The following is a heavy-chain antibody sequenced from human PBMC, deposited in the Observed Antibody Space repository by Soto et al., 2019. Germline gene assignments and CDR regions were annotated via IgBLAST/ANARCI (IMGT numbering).Heavy chain of an antibody. J-gene: IGHJ4*02. D-gene: IGHD3-10*02. V-gene: IGHV4-59*08. Sequence: SETLSLTCTVSGGSISSYYWSWIRQPPGEGLEWIGYIYYSGSTNYNPSLKSRVTISVDTSKNQFSLKLSSVTAADTAVYYCARLSRIMFGENDYWGQGTQVTVSS. CDR3: ARLSRIMFGENDY. CDR2: IYYSGST. CDR1: GGSISSYY.